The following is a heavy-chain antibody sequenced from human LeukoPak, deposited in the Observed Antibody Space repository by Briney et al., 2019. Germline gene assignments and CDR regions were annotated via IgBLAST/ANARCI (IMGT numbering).Heavy chain of an antibody. Sequence: PSETLSLTCSVSGASISGGTYYWGWIRQPPGKGLEWIGSIYYTGSTYDNPSLKSHVPISVDTSKNQFSLKLSSVTAADTAVYYCARRGGSGRAFDYWGQGTLVTVSS. CDR3: ARRGGSGRAFDY. V-gene: IGHV4-39*01. D-gene: IGHD1-26*01. CDR1: GASISGGTYY. J-gene: IGHJ4*02. CDR2: IYYTGST.